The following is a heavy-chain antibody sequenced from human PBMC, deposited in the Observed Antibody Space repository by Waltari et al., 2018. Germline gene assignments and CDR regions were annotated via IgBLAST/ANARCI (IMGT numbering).Heavy chain of an antibody. CDR2: IYHSGST. J-gene: IGHJ3*02. CDR1: GGSISSGGYS. CDR3: ATGIYCTNGVCYRGAFDI. Sequence: QLQLQESGSGLVKPSQTLSLTCAVSGGSISSGGYSWSWIRQPPGKGLEWIGYIYHSGSTYYNPSLKSRVTISVDRSKNQFSLKLSSVTAADTAVYYCATGIYCTNGVCYRGAFDIWGQGTMVTVSS. D-gene: IGHD2-8*01. V-gene: IGHV4-30-2*01.